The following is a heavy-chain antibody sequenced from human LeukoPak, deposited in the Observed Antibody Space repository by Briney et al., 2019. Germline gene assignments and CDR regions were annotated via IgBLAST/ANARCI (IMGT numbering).Heavy chain of an antibody. CDR3: AKSGGTSSSGLGY. CDR2: INHSGST. CDR1: GDSISSNSYY. V-gene: IGHV4-39*07. Sequence: PSETLSLTCTVSGDSISSNSYYWGWTRQPPGKGLEWIGEINHSGSTNYNPSLKSRVTISVDTSKNQFSLKLSSVTAADTAVYYCAKSGGTSSSGLGYWGQGTLVTVSS. J-gene: IGHJ4*02. D-gene: IGHD6-19*01.